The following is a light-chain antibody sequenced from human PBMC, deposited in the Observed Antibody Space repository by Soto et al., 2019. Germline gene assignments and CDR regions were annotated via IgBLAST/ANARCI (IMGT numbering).Light chain of an antibody. Sequence: QSVLTQPPSASGTPGQRVTISCSGSSSNIGSNTVNWYQQLPGTAPKLLIYNNNQRPSGVPDRISGSKSGTSASLAISGLQSEDEADCYCAAWADSLDGVVFGGGTKLTVL. V-gene: IGLV1-44*01. CDR3: AAWADSLDGVV. J-gene: IGLJ3*02. CDR2: NNN. CDR1: SSNIGSNT.